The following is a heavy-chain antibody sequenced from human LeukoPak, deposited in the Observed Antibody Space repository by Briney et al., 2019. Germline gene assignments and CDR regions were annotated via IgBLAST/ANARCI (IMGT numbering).Heavy chain of an antibody. D-gene: IGHD3/OR15-3a*01. Sequence: SETLSLTCAVYGGSFSGYYWSWIRQPPGKGLEWIGEINHSGSTNYNPSLKSRVTISVDTSKNQFSLKLSSVTAADTAVYYCARVHQLVWTNWLDPWGQGTLVTVSS. V-gene: IGHV4-34*01. CDR1: GGSFSGYY. CDR2: INHSGST. J-gene: IGHJ5*02. CDR3: ARVHQLVWTNWLDP.